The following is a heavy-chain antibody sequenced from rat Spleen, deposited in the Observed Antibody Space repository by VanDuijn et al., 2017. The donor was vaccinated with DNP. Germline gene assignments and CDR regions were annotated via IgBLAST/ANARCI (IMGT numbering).Heavy chain of an antibody. D-gene: IGHD1-12*01. CDR3: ARHRTIMPYYYVMDA. CDR2: IGYDGFTT. V-gene: IGHV5-29*01. Sequence: EVQLVESGGGLVQPGRSMKLSCAASGFTFSNYGMAWVRQTPTKGLEWVANIGYDGFTTYYRDSVKGRFTISRDNAQSTLYLQMDSLRSEDTATYYCARHRTIMPYYYVMDAWGQGASVTVSS. CDR1: GFTFSNYG. J-gene: IGHJ4*01.